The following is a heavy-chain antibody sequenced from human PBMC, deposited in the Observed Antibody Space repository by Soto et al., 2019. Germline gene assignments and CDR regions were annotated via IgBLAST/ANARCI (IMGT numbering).Heavy chain of an antibody. CDR3: ARDGEVVVVAATFDY. CDR2: IWYDGSNK. D-gene: IGHD2-15*01. V-gene: IGHV3-33*01. CDR1: GFTFSSYG. Sequence: GGSLRLSCAASGFTFSSYGMHWVRQAPGKGLEWVAVIWYDGSNKYYADSVKGRFTISRDNSKNTLYLQMNSLRAEDTAVYYCARDGEVVVVAATFDYWGQGTLVTVSS. J-gene: IGHJ4*02.